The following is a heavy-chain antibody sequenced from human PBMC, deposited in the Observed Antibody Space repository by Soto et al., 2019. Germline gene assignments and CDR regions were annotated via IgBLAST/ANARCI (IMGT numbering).Heavy chain of an antibody. CDR1: GFTFGSYA. CDR3: AQSGGENSLLWFGIRV. CDR2: ISGSGGTT. J-gene: IGHJ4*02. V-gene: IGHV3-23*01. Sequence: EVQLLEYGGGLVQPGGSLRLSCAASGFTFGSYAMSWVRLTPGKGLEWVSHISGSGGTTYYADSVKGRFTISRDNFKNTLYLQMNSLRAEGTAVYYCAQSGGENSLLWFGIRVWGQGTLVTVSS. D-gene: IGHD3-10*01.